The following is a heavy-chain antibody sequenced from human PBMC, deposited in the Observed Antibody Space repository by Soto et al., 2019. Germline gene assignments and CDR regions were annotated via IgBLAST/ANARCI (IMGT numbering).Heavy chain of an antibody. Sequence: QVQLVQSGAEVKKPGSSVKVSCKASGGTFSSYAISWVRQAPGQGLEWMGGIIPIFCTANYAQKFQGRVTITADESTSTAYMELSSLRSEDTAVYYCATRGFWSVPNYYGMDVWGQGTTVTVSS. CDR1: GGTFSSYA. J-gene: IGHJ6*02. CDR2: IIPIFCTA. CDR3: ATRGFWSVPNYYGMDV. D-gene: IGHD3-3*01. V-gene: IGHV1-69*01.